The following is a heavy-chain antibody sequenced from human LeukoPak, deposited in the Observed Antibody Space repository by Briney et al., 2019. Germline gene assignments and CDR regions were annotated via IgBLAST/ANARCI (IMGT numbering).Heavy chain of an antibody. D-gene: IGHD2-15*01. CDR3: ARVGVVVVAGKPNWFDP. CDR2: INPNSGGT. CDR1: GYTFTGYY. J-gene: IGHJ5*02. V-gene: IGHV1-2*02. Sequence: GASVKVSCKASGYTFTGYYMHWVRQAPGQGLEWMGWINPNSGGTNYAQKFQGRVTMTRDTSISTAYMELSRLRSDDTAVYYCARVGVVVVAGKPNWFDPWGQGTLVTVSS.